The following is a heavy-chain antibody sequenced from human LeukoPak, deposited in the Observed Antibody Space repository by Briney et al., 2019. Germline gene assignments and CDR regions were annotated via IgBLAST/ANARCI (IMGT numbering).Heavy chain of an antibody. CDR1: GFTFNYYA. J-gene: IGHJ4*02. CDR3: ARHDSFIPY. D-gene: IGHD5-18*01. V-gene: IGHV3-23*01. Sequence: GGSLRLSCAASGFTFNYYAMSWVRQAPGKGLEWVSGISDNEGSTYYTDSVKGRFTISRDNTKNTVYLQMNNLRPDDTAVYSCARHDSFIPYWGQGTLVTVSS. CDR2: ISDNEGST.